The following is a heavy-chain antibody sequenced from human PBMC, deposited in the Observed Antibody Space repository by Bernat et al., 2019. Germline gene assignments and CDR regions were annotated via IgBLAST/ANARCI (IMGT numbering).Heavy chain of an antibody. Sequence: QVQLVQSGAEVNKPGASVKVSCKVSGYTLTELSMHWVRQAPGKGLEWMGGFDPEDGETIYGQKFQGRVTMTEDTSTDTAYMELSSLRSEDTAVYYCATAPGYSYGYGWDYWGQGTLVTVSS. V-gene: IGHV1-24*01. J-gene: IGHJ4*02. CDR2: FDPEDGET. CDR3: ATAPGYSYGYGWDY. CDR1: GYTLTELS. D-gene: IGHD5-18*01.